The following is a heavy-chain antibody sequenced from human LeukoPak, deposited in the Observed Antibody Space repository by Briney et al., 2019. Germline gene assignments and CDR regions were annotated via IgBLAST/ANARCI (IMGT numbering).Heavy chain of an antibody. D-gene: IGHD6-13*01. J-gene: IGHJ4*02. Sequence: PSETLSLTCAVYVGSFSGYYWTWIRQPPGKGLEWIGEINHSGSTNYNPSLKSRVSISVDTSKNQFSLKLTSVTAADTAVYYCARDRSAAPPDYWGQGTLVTVSS. CDR2: INHSGST. CDR1: VGSFSGYY. V-gene: IGHV4-34*01. CDR3: ARDRSAAPPDY.